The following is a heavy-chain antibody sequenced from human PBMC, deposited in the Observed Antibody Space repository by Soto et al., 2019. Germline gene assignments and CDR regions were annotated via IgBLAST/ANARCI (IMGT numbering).Heavy chain of an antibody. V-gene: IGHV3-30-3*01. J-gene: IGHJ3*01. CDR2: ISYDGTNN. CDR3: ATITVVRGVTYDAFDF. Sequence: GGSLRLSCAASGFTLSAYAMHWVRQAPGKGLEWVAVISYDGTNNYYADSVKGRFTISRDNSKNTLFLQMNSLRSEDTAVYYCATITVVRGVTYDAFDFWGQGTMVTVSS. CDR1: GFTLSAYA. D-gene: IGHD3-10*01.